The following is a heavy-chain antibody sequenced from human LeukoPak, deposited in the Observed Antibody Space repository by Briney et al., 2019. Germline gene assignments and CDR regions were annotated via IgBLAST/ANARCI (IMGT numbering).Heavy chain of an antibody. CDR1: GYTFTSYY. J-gene: IGHJ4*02. Sequence: PGGSLRLSCAASGYTFTSYYMHWVRQAPGQGLEWMGIINPSGGSTSYAQKFQGRVTMTRDMSTSTVYMELSSLRSEDTAVYYCAREYYYDSSGFRGFDYWGQGTLVTVSS. D-gene: IGHD3-22*01. CDR2: INPSGGST. CDR3: AREYYYDSSGFRGFDY. V-gene: IGHV1-46*01.